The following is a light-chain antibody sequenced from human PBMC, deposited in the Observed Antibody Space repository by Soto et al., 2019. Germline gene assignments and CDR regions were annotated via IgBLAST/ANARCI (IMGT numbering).Light chain of an antibody. CDR3: QQYNKWWT. V-gene: IGKV3-15*01. CDR1: QSVSNN. CDR2: GAS. J-gene: IGKJ5*01. Sequence: EIALTQSPGTLSLSPGERATLSCRASQSVSNNYLAWYQQKPGQAPRLLIYGASTRATGIPARFSGSGSGTEFTLTISSLQSEDFAVYYCQQYNKWWTFGQGTRLEI.